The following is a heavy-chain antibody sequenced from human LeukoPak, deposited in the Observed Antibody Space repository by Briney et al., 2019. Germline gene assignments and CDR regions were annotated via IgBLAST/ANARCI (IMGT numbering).Heavy chain of an antibody. D-gene: IGHD3-9*01. CDR3: AKWGDYDVLTGYYVPDY. J-gene: IGHJ4*02. V-gene: IGHV3-23*01. CDR2: ILGSGGSA. CDR1: GFTFSNYA. Sequence: GASLRLSCAASGFTFSNYAMSWVRQAPGKGLEWVSAILGSGGSAYYADSVKGRFTVSRDNSKSTLYLQMNSLRAEDAALYYCAKWGDYDVLTGYYVPDYWGQGTLVTVSS.